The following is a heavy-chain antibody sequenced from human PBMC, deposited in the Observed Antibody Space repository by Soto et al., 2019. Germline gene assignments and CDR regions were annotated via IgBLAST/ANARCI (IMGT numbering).Heavy chain of an antibody. CDR1: GGTFSSYA. CDR3: ARDMVRGVITYYYGMDV. CDR2: IIPIFGTA. V-gene: IGHV1-69*13. Sequence: SVKVSCTASGGTFSSYAISWVRQAPGQGLEWMGGIIPIFGTANYAQKFQGRVTITADESTSTAYMELSSLRSEDTAVYYCARDMVRGVITYYYGMDVWGQGTTVTVSS. D-gene: IGHD3-10*01. J-gene: IGHJ6*02.